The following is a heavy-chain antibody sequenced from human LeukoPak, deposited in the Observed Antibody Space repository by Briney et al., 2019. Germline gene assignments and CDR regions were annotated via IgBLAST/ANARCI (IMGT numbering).Heavy chain of an antibody. Sequence: PGRSLRLSCAASGFTFSSHGMHWDRQAPGKGLEWVAVISYDGSNKYYADSVKGRFTISRDNSKNTLYLQMNSLRAEDTAVYYCAKDLTNYYDSSGYDYWGQGTLVTVSS. J-gene: IGHJ4*02. D-gene: IGHD3-22*01. CDR3: AKDLTNYYDSSGYDY. CDR2: ISYDGSNK. CDR1: GFTFSSHG. V-gene: IGHV3-30*18.